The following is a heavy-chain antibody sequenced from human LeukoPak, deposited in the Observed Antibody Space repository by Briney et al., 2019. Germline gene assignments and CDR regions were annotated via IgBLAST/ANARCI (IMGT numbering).Heavy chain of an antibody. Sequence: SETLSLTCAVYGGSFSGYYWSWIRQPPGKGLEWIGEINHSGSTNYNPSLKSRVTISVDTSKNQFSLKLSSVTAADTAVYYCARDPGIGRAFDIWGQGTMVTVSS. CDR3: ARDPGIGRAFDI. J-gene: IGHJ3*02. CDR1: GGSFSGYY. D-gene: IGHD3-10*01. CDR2: INHSGST. V-gene: IGHV4-34*01.